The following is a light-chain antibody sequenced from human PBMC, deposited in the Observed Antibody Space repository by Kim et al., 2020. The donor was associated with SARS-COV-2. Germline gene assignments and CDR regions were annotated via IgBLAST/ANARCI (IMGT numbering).Light chain of an antibody. CDR2: GAS. Sequence: EIVMTQSPATLSVSPGERATLSCRASQSIGSSLAWYQQKPGQAPRLLIYGASTRATAIPARFSGSGSGTEFTLTISSLQSEDFAVYYCQQFNNWPLTFGGGTKVDIK. CDR1: QSIGSS. V-gene: IGKV3-15*01. J-gene: IGKJ4*01. CDR3: QQFNNWPLT.